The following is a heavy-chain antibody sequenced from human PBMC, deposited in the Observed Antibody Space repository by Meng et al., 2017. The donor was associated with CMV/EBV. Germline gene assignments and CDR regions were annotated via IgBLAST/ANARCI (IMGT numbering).Heavy chain of an antibody. D-gene: IGHD1-26*01. Sequence: CAVSGGSFSGYYWSWIRQPPGKGLEWIGEINHSGSTNYNPSLKSRVTISVDTSKNQFSLKLSSVTAADTAVYYCARPRYSGSYYGYWGQGTLVTVSS. CDR2: INHSGST. J-gene: IGHJ4*02. CDR1: GGSFSGYY. V-gene: IGHV4-34*01. CDR3: ARPRYSGSYYGY.